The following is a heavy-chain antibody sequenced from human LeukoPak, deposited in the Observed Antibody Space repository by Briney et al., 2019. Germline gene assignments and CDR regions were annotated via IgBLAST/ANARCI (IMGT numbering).Heavy chain of an antibody. J-gene: IGHJ4*02. D-gene: IGHD2-21*01. V-gene: IGHV3-48*04. CDR3: ARDHEDIVVVGSDLSIDY. CDR1: GFTFSSYS. CDR2: ISSSSSTI. Sequence: GGSLRLSCAASGFTFSSYSMNWVRQAPGKGLEGVSYISSSSSTIYYADSVKGRFTISRDNAKNSLYLQMNSLRAEDTAVYYCARDHEDIVVVGSDLSIDYWGQGTLVTVSS.